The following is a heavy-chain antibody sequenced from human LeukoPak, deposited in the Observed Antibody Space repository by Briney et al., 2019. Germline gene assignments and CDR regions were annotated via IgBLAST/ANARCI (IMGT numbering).Heavy chain of an antibody. CDR2: INPNSGGT. Sequence: ASVKDSCKASGYTFTGYYMHRVRQAPGQGLEWMGWINPNSGGTNYAQKFQGRVTMTRDTSISTAYMELSRLRSDDTAVYYCARDRTRTGYSSGWYHDYWGQGTMVTVSS. V-gene: IGHV1-2*02. J-gene: IGHJ4*02. D-gene: IGHD6-19*01. CDR1: GYTFTGYY. CDR3: ARDRTRTGYSSGWYHDY.